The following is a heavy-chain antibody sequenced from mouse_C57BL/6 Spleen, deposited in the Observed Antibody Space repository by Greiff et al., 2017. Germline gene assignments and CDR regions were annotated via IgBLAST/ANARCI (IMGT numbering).Heavy chain of an antibody. CDR2: IYPRSGNT. J-gene: IGHJ4*01. V-gene: IGHV1-81*01. CDR1: GYTFTSYG. D-gene: IGHD1-1*01. CDR3: AREGATVVDYAMDY. Sequence: QVQLKESGAELARPGASVKLSCKASGYTFTSYGISWVKQRTGQGLEWIGEIYPRSGNTYYNEKFKGKATLTADKSSSTAYMELRSLTSEDSAVYFCAREGATVVDYAMDYWGQGTSVTVSS.